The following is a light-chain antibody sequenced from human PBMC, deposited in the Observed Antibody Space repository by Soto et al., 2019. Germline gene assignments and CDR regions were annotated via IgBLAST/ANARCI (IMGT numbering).Light chain of an antibody. CDR1: SSDVGSYNL. CDR2: EGS. V-gene: IGLV2-23*01. CDR3: CSYAGSIVV. Sequence: QSALTQPASVSVSPGQSITISCTGTSSDVGSYNLVSWYQQHPGKAPKLMIYEGSKRPSGVSNRFSGSKSGNTASLTISGLQAEDEADYYCCSYAGSIVVFGGGTKLTVL. J-gene: IGLJ2*01.